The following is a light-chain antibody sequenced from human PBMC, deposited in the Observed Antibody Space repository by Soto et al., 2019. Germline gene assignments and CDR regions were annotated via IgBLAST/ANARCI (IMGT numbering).Light chain of an antibody. Sequence: EIVLTQSPGTLSLSPGERATISCRASPSVSSSYLAWYQQKPGQAPRLLIYGASSRATGIPDRFSGSGSGTDFTLTISRLEPEDFAVYYCQQYGRSPPITFGQGTRL. CDR3: QQYGRSPPIT. V-gene: IGKV3-20*01. J-gene: IGKJ5*01. CDR2: GAS. CDR1: PSVSSSY.